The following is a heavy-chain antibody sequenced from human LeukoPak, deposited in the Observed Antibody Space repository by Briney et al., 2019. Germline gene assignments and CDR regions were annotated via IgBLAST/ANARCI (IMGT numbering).Heavy chain of an antibody. J-gene: IGHJ4*02. CDR1: GFTFSMYS. CDR2: ISFDGSKK. V-gene: IGHV3-30*18. CDR3: AKSPIVVPASSFDY. D-gene: IGHD2-2*01. Sequence: GKSLRLSCAASGFTFSMYSMHWVRQAPGKGLEWVAVISFDGSKKYYADSVRGRFIISRDNSNNTLYLQMNTLRSEDTAVYYCAKSPIVVPASSFDYWGQGTLVTVSS.